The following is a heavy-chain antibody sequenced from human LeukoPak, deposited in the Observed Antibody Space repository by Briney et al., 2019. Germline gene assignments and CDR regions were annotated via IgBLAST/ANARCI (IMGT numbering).Heavy chain of an antibody. D-gene: IGHD6-6*01. CDR1: GFTFSNYG. V-gene: IGHV3-33*06. Sequence: GGSLRLSCAASGFTFSNYGMHWVRQAPGKGLEWVAVIWYDGSIKYYADSVKGRFTISRDNSKNTLYLQMNSLRAEDTAVYYCAKAKTGGHSSSLVYWGQGTLVTVSS. CDR3: AKAKTGGHSSSLVY. CDR2: IWYDGSIK. J-gene: IGHJ4*02.